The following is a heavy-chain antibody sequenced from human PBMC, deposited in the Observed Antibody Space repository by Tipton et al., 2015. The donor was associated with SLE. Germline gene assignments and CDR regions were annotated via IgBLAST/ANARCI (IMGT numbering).Heavy chain of an antibody. V-gene: IGHV4-30-2*01. CDR1: GGSISSGGYS. J-gene: IGHJ4*02. Sequence: LRLSCAVSGGSISSGGYSWSWIRQPPGKGLEWIGYIYHSGSTYYNPSLKSRVTISVDRSKNQFSLKLSSVTAADTAVYYCARVSYSSSWVDYWGQGTLVTVSS. CDR3: ARVSYSSSWVDY. D-gene: IGHD6-13*01. CDR2: IYHSGST.